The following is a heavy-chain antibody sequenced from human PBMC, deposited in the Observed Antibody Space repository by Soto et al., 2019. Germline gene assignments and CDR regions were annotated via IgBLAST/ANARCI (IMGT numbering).Heavy chain of an antibody. CDR3: ARVWGSYFSPLGRWGYFQH. CDR2: INHSGST. V-gene: IGHV4-34*01. J-gene: IGHJ1*01. CDR1: GGSFSGYY. D-gene: IGHD1-26*01. Sequence: SETLSLTCAVYGGSFSGYYWSWIRQPPGKGLEWIGEINHSGSTNYNPSLKSRVTISVDTSKNQFSLKLSSVTAADTAVYYCARVWGSYFSPLGRWGYFQHWGQGTLVTVSS.